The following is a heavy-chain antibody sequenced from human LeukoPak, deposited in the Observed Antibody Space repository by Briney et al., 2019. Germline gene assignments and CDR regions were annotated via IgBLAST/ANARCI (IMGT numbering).Heavy chain of an antibody. Sequence: GGSLGLSCAASGFTFSSYAMHWVRQAPGKGLEWVATISYDGRNKYYADSVKGRFTISRDNSKNTLYLQMNSLRGEDTAVYYCARGPGSGWDDYFDYWGQGTLVTVSS. V-gene: IGHV3-30*04. CDR1: GFTFSSYA. CDR2: ISYDGRNK. CDR3: ARGPGSGWDDYFDY. J-gene: IGHJ4*02. D-gene: IGHD6-19*01.